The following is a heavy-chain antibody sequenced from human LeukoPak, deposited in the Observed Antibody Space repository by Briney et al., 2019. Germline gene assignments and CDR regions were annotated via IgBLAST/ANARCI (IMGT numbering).Heavy chain of an antibody. V-gene: IGHV3-48*04. CDR3: ARGLDCRSTSCYLDN. D-gene: IGHD2-2*01. J-gene: IGHJ4*02. Sequence: GGSLRLSCAASGFTFSSYSMNWVRQAPGKGLEWVSYISSSGSTIYYTDSVKGRLTISRDNAKNSLYLQMNSLRAEDTAVYYCARGLDCRSTSCYLDNWGQGTLVTVSS. CDR1: GFTFSSYS. CDR2: ISSSGSTI.